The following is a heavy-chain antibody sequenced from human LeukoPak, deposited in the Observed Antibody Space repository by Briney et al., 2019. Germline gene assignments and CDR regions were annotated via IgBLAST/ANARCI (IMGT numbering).Heavy chain of an antibody. CDR1: GGSISSYY. V-gene: IGHV4-59*08. CDR2: IYYSRST. D-gene: IGHD4-23*01. Sequence: PSETLSLTCTVSGGSISSYYWSWIRQPPGKGLEWIGYIYYSRSTYYNPSLKSRVTISVDTSKNQFSLKLSSVTAADTAVYYCARASTVVTWFDPWGQGTLVTVSS. CDR3: ARASTVVTWFDP. J-gene: IGHJ5*02.